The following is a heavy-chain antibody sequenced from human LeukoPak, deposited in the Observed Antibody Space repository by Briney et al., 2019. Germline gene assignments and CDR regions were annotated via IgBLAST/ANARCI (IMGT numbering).Heavy chain of an antibody. V-gene: IGHV4-59*01. CDR3: ARGRLGYCSGGSCYTDWPFDY. Sequence: SETLSLTCTVSGGSISSYYWSWIRQPPGKGLEWIGYIYYSGSTNYNPSLTSRFTISVDTSKNQFSLKLSSVTAADTAVYYCARGRLGYCSGGSCYTDWPFDYWGQGTLVTVSS. J-gene: IGHJ4*02. CDR2: IYYSGST. CDR1: GGSISSYY. D-gene: IGHD2-15*01.